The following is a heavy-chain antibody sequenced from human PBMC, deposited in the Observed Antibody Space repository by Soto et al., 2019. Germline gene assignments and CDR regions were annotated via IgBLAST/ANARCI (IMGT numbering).Heavy chain of an antibody. V-gene: IGHV1-69*10. CDR3: AREREGVYYGSGSYYD. Sequence: ASVKVSCKASGGTFSSYAISWVRQAPGQGLEWMGGIIPILGIANYAQKFQGRVTITADKSTSTAYMELSSLRSEDTAVYYCAREREGVYYGSGSYYDWGQGTLVTVSS. J-gene: IGHJ4*02. CDR2: IIPILGIA. CDR1: GGTFSSYA. D-gene: IGHD3-10*01.